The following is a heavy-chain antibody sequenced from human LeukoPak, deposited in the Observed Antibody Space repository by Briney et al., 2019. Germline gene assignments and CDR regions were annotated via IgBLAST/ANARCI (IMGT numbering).Heavy chain of an antibody. D-gene: IGHD3-22*01. Sequence: SGGSLRLSCAASGFTFSSYAMHWVRQAPGKGLEWVAVISYDGSNKYYADSVKGRFTISRDNSKNTLYLQMNSLRAEDTALYYCAKAKITLIVVANPNSGALDIWGQGTMDTVSS. CDR3: AKAKITLIVVANPNSGALDI. V-gene: IGHV3-30-3*01. J-gene: IGHJ3*02. CDR2: ISYDGSNK. CDR1: GFTFSSYA.